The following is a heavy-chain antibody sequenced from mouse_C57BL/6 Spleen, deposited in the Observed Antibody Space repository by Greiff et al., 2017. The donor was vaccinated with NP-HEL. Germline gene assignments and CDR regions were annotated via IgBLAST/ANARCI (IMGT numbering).Heavy chain of an antibody. J-gene: IGHJ2*01. CDR1: GYTFTSYW. D-gene: IGHD1-2*01. V-gene: IGHV1-55*01. Sequence: VQLQQPGAELVKPGASVKMSCKASGYTFTSYWITWVKQRPGQGLEWIGDIYPGSGSTNYNEKFKSKATLTVDTSSSTAYMQLSSLTSEDSAVYYCAREIHYYGIYFDYWGQGTTLTVSS. CDR3: AREIHYYGIYFDY. CDR2: IYPGSGST.